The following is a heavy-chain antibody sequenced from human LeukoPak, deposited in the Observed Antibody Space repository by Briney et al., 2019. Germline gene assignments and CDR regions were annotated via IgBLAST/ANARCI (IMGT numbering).Heavy chain of an antibody. J-gene: IGHJ5*02. D-gene: IGHD1-26*01. CDR1: GGSIGSYY. V-gene: IGHV4-59*01. CDR2: IYYSGST. Sequence: PSETLSLTCTVSGGSIGSYYWSWIRQPPGKGLEWIGYIYYSGSTNYNPSLKSRVTISVDTSKNQFSLKLSSVTAADTAVYYCAREGSSGSYDWFDPWGQGTLVTVSS. CDR3: AREGSSGSYDWFDP.